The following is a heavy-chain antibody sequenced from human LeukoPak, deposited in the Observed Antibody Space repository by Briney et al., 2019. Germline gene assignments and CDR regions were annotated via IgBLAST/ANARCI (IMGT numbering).Heavy chain of an antibody. Sequence: QPGGSLRLSCAASGFTFSSYGMHWVRQAPGKGLEWVSAISGSGGSTYYADSVKGRFTISRDNSKNTLYLQMNSLRAEDTAVYYCARRAYYYDSSGYTPDYWGQGTLVTVSS. CDR1: GFTFSSYG. J-gene: IGHJ4*02. CDR2: ISGSGGST. CDR3: ARRAYYYDSSGYTPDY. V-gene: IGHV3-23*01. D-gene: IGHD3-22*01.